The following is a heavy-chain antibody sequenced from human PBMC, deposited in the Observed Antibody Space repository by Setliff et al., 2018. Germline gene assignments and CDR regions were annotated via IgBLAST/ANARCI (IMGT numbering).Heavy chain of an antibody. Sequence: PGGSLRLSCAASGFTFSSYEMNWVRQAPGKGLEWVSYISSSGSTIYYADSVKGRFTISRDNSKNTLYLQMNSLRAEDTAVYYCARDHNYAYDYWGQGTLVTVSS. CDR1: GFTFSSYE. CDR2: ISSSGSTI. J-gene: IGHJ4*02. D-gene: IGHD1-1*01. CDR3: ARDHNYAYDY. V-gene: IGHV3-48*03.